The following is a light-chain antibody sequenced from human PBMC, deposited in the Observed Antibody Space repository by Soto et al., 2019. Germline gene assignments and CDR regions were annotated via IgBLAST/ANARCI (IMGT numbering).Light chain of an antibody. CDR1: PSVSSY. V-gene: IGKV3-11*01. J-gene: IGKJ1*01. CDR2: DAS. CDR3: QQRSNWPWT. Sequence: EIVLTQSPATLSLSPGERATLSCRASPSVSSYLAWYQQKAGQAPRLLIYDASNRATGIPARFSGSGSGTDFTLTIVSLEPDDFAVYYCQQRSNWPWTFGQGTKVEIK.